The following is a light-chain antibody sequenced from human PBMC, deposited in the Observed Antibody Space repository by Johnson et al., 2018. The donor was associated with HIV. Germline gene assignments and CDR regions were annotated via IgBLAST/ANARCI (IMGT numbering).Light chain of an antibody. CDR2: KNN. Sequence: HSVLTQPPSVSAAPGQKVTISCSGSSSTIGKNYVSWYQVLPGTAPKLLIYKNNERPSGIPDRFSGSKSGTSATLGITGLQTGDEADYYCGTWDSSLYAYVFGTGTQVTAL. CDR3: GTWDSSLYAYV. CDR1: SSTIGKNY. J-gene: IGLJ1*01. V-gene: IGLV1-51*02.